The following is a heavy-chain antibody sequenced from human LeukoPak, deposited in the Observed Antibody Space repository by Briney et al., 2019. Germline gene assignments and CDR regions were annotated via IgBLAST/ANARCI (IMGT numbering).Heavy chain of an antibody. Sequence: GRSLRLSCAASGFTFSRYGMHWVRQAPGKGLEWVAVISYDGSNKYYADSVKGRFTISRDNSKNTLYLQMNSLRAEDTAVYYCAKDGEWLSLDYWGQGTLVTVSS. J-gene: IGHJ4*02. CDR3: AKDGEWLSLDY. CDR1: GFTFSRYG. D-gene: IGHD3-3*01. V-gene: IGHV3-30*18. CDR2: ISYDGSNK.